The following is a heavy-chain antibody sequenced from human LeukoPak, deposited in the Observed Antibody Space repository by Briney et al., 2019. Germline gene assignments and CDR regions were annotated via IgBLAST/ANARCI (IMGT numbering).Heavy chain of an antibody. Sequence: SVKVSCKASGGTFSSYAISWVRQAPGQGLEWMGGIIPIFGTANYAQKFQGRVTITTDESTSTAYMELSSLRSDDTAVYYCARVFASGYYYDSSGYRAYYFDYWGQGTLVTVSS. CDR1: GGTFSSYA. CDR3: ARVFASGYYYDSSGYRAYYFDY. D-gene: IGHD3-22*01. V-gene: IGHV1-69*05. CDR2: IIPIFGTA. J-gene: IGHJ4*02.